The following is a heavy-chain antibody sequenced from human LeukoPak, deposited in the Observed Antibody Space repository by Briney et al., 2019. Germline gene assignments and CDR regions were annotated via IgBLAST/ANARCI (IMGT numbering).Heavy chain of an antibody. CDR3: AEGRGWYDY. J-gene: IGHJ4*02. CDR2: IYYSGST. V-gene: IGHV4-39*01. D-gene: IGHD6-19*01. Sequence: PSETLSLTCTVSGGFISSSSYYWGWIRQPPGKGLERIGSIYYSGSTYYNPSLKSRVTISVDTSKNQFSLKLSSVTAADTAVYYCAEGRGWYDYWGQGTLVTVSS. CDR1: GGFISSSSYY.